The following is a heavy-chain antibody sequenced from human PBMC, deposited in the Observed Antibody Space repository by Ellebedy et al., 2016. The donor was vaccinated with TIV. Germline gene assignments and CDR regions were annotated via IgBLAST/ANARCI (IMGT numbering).Heavy chain of an antibody. V-gene: IGHV3-13*01. J-gene: IGHJ2*01. D-gene: IGHD3-10*01. CDR2: SGAAGDT. CDR3: ARGGPGGDNWFFGL. Sequence: GESLKISCAASGFSLTGSDLHWVRRPAGKGLEWVSASGAAGDTYYPESVRGRCTISRESAKNYFYLQMNSLTAGDTAVYSCARGGPGGDNWFFGLWGRGTRVTVSS. CDR1: GFSLTGSD.